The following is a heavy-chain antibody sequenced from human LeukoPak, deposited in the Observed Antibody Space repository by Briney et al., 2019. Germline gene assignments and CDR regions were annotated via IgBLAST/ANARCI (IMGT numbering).Heavy chain of an antibody. CDR3: AGEDNSSGYRPFDI. V-gene: IGHV1-2*06. Sequence: ASVKVSCKASGYTFTGYYIHWVRQAPGQGLEWMGRINPNNGGTNYAQKFQGRITMTRDMSMSTAYMELSRLRSVDTAVYYCAGEDNSSGYRPFDIWGQGTMVTVPS. CDR1: GYTFTGYY. CDR2: INPNNGGT. J-gene: IGHJ3*02. D-gene: IGHD3-22*01.